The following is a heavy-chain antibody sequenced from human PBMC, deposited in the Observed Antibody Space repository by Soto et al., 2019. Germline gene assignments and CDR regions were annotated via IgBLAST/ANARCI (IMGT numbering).Heavy chain of an antibody. J-gene: IGHJ4*02. CDR1: VFTFISYA. V-gene: IGHV3-23*01. CDR2: IRTSVGDT. CDR3: AKDPTYDYGYFDS. D-gene: IGHD4-17*01. Sequence: GWSLRLSCASSVFTFISYAMKWFRQAPGKGLEWVSTIRTSVGDTYYAASVKGRFTISRDNSKSTVYLHLNSLRAEDTAIYYCAKDPTYDYGYFDSWGQGTLVTVSS.